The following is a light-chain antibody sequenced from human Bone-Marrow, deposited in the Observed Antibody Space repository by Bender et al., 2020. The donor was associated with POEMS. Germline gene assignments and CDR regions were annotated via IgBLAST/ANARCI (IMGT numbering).Light chain of an antibody. CDR1: SSDVGTYKY. CDR3: TSYTSTTPCV. Sequence: QSALTQPASVSGSPGQSITISCAGTSSDVGTYKYVSWYQQHPGKVPKLMIYKVIERPSGVPDRFSGSKSGNTASLTVSGLQAEDEADYYCTSYTSTTPCVFGTGTKVTVL. J-gene: IGLJ1*01. CDR2: KVI. V-gene: IGLV2-14*01.